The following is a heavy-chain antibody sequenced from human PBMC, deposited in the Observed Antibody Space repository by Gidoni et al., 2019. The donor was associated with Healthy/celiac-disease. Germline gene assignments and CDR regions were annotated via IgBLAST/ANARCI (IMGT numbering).Heavy chain of an antibody. J-gene: IGHJ6*02. Sequence: QVQLVESGGGVVQPGRSLRLSCAASGFTFSSYAMHWVRQAPGKGLEWVAVISYDGSNKYYADSVKGRFTISRDNSKNTLYLQMNSLRAEDTAVYYCARAPHDYGMDVWGQGTTVTVSS. CDR2: ISYDGSNK. CDR1: GFTFSSYA. CDR3: ARAPHDYGMDV. V-gene: IGHV3-30-3*01.